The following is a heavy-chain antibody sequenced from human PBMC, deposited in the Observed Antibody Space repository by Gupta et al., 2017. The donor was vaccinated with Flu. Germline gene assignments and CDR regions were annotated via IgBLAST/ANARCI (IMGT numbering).Heavy chain of an antibody. V-gene: IGHV4-4*02. Sequence: VRQDPVKGLEWIGKIDQSCHTNYNPSLTGRVTISLDKSKNSFSLTLSSVNAADTAVYYCARESRDWNNLIEYWSQGLLVTVSS. J-gene: IGHJ4*02. CDR2: IDQSCHT. CDR3: ARESRDWNNLIEY. D-gene: IGHD1-1*01.